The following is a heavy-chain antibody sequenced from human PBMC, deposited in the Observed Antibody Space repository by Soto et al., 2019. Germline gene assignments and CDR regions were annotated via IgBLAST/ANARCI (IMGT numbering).Heavy chain of an antibody. CDR2: IRAKPAGGTA. V-gene: IGHV3-49*04. CDR3: SRLGPGPATRWLFDY. Sequence: PGGSLRLSCATSGFDFGDYALTWVRQAPGRGLEWVAFIRAKPAGGTAEYAASVKGRFTVSRDGSESIVYLQMNSLEKEDTGMYYCSRLGPGPATRWLFDYWGQGTPVTVSS. CDR1: GFDFGDYA. D-gene: IGHD2-15*01. J-gene: IGHJ4*02.